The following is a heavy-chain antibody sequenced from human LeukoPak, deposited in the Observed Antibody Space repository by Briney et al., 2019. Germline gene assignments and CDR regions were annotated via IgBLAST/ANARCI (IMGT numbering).Heavy chain of an antibody. V-gene: IGHV4-4*07. J-gene: IGHJ4*02. CDR1: GGSISSYC. D-gene: IGHD6-13*01. CDR3: ARDPLIAAAGSYYFDY. CDR2: IYTSGST. Sequence: SETLSLTCTVSGGSISSYCWSWIRQPAGKGLEWIGRIYTSGSTNYNPSLKSRVTMSVDTSKNQFSLKLSSVTAADTAVYYCARDPLIAAAGSYYFDYWGQGTLVTVSS.